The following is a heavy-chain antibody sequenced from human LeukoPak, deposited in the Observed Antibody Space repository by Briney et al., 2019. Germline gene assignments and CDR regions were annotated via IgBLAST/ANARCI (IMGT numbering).Heavy chain of an antibody. CDR3: ARVDIVVVPARYGMDV. CDR2: INHSGST. J-gene: IGHJ6*02. D-gene: IGHD2-2*03. CDR1: GGSFSGYY. V-gene: IGHV4-34*01. Sequence: SETLSLTCAVYGGSFSGYYWSWIRQPPGKGLEWIGEINHSGSTNYNPSLKSRVTISVDTSKNQFSLKLSSVTAADTAVYYCARVDIVVVPARYGMDVWGQGTTVTVSS.